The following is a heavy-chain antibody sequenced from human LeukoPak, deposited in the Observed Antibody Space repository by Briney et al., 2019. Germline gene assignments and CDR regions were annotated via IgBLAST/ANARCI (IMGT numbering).Heavy chain of an antibody. D-gene: IGHD5-24*01. Sequence: PSETLSLTCTVSGASISSSRYYWGWIRQPPGKGLEWIGSISYSGTTNYNPSFKSRVTISVDTSKNQFSLKLSSVTAADTAVYYCARGVATIRNIGWFDPXXXXTLVTVSS. CDR3: ARGVATIRNIGWFDP. J-gene: IGHJ5*02. CDR2: ISYSGTT. CDR1: GASISSSRYY. V-gene: IGHV4-39*07.